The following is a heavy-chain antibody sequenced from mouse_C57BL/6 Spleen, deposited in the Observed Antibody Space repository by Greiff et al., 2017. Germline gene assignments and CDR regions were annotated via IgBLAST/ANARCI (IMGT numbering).Heavy chain of an antibody. D-gene: IGHD2-4*01. Sequence: QVQLKQSGAELVRPGASVTLSCKASGYTFTDYEMHWVKQTPVHGLEWIGAIDPETGGTAYNQKFKGKAILTADKSSSTAYMELRSLTSEDSAVYYCTRHYEYDGVFAYCGQGTLVTVSA. CDR2: IDPETGGT. CDR3: TRHYEYDGVFAY. J-gene: IGHJ3*01. CDR1: GYTFTDYE. V-gene: IGHV1-15*01.